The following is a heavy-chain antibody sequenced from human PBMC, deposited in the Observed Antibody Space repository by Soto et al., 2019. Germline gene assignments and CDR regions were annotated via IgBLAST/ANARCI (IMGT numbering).Heavy chain of an antibody. CDR2: ISGSGGST. V-gene: IGHV3-23*01. CDR3: ARAGDSSGYYFTFDY. D-gene: IGHD3-22*01. Sequence: EVQLLESGGGLVQPGGSLRLSCAASGFTFSSYAMSWVRQAPGKGLEWVSAISGSGGSTYYADSVKGRFTISRDNSKNTLYLQMNSLRAEDTAVYYCARAGDSSGYYFTFDYWGQGTLVTVSS. J-gene: IGHJ4*02. CDR1: GFTFSSYA.